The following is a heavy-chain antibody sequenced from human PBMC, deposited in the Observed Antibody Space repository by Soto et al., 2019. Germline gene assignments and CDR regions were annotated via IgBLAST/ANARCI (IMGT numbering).Heavy chain of an antibody. V-gene: IGHV4-59*01. CDR1: GGSIGGYY. D-gene: IGHD3-3*01. J-gene: IGHJ5*02. Sequence: SETLSLTCTVSGGSIGGYYWNWIRQPPGKGLEWIGYIYSTGSTNYNPSLKSRVTISVDTSKKQLSLKLSSVTAADTAVYYCARAGAAYWSGSPRWFAPWGQGTLVTVSS. CDR2: IYSTGST. CDR3: ARAGAAYWSGSPRWFAP.